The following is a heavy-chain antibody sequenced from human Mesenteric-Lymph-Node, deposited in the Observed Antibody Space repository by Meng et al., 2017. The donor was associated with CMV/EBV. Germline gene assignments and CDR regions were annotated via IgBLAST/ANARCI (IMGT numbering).Heavy chain of an antibody. V-gene: IGHV3-72*01. D-gene: IGHD2-2*01. CDR2: TRNKANSYTT. CDR3: AMDMEDIVVVPAAYGDAFDI. Sequence: GESLKISCAASGFTFSDHYMDWVRQAPGKGLEWVGRTRNKANSYTTEYAASVNGRFTISRDDSKNSLYLQMNSLRAEDTAVYYCAMDMEDIVVVPAAYGDAFDIWGQGTMVTVSS. J-gene: IGHJ3*02. CDR1: GFTFSDHY.